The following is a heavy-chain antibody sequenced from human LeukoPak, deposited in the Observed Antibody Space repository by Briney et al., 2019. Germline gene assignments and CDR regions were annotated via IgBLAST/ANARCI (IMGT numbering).Heavy chain of an antibody. D-gene: IGHD3-3*01. J-gene: IGHJ3*02. Sequence: RPGGSLRLSCAASGFTFSSYSMNWVRQAPGKGLEWVAFIRYDGSNKYYADSVKGRFTISRDNSENTLYLRMNNLRAEDTAVVYCARTYYDYWSGPYTFDIWGQGTMVTVSS. V-gene: IGHV3-30*02. CDR1: GFTFSSYS. CDR2: IRYDGSNK. CDR3: ARTYYDYWSGPYTFDI.